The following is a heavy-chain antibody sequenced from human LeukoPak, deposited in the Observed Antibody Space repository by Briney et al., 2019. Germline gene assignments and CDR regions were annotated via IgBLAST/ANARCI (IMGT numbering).Heavy chain of an antibody. D-gene: IGHD2-21*02. V-gene: IGHV1-2*02. CDR1: GYTFTGYY. CDR3: ARDLLFPPYYYYYGMDV. Sequence: GASVKVSCKASGYTFTGYYMHWVRQAPGQGLEWMGCIHPNSGGTNYAQKFQGSVTMTRDTSISTAYMELSRLRSDDTAVYYCARDLLFPPYYYYYGMDVWGQGTTVTVSS. CDR2: IHPNSGGT. J-gene: IGHJ6*02.